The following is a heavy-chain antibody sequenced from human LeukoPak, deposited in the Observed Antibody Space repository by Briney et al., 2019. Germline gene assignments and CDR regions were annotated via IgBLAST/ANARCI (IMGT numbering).Heavy chain of an antibody. CDR1: GFTLSSYW. Sequence: GGSLRLSCAASGFTLSSYWMHWVRQTPGKGPVWVSRINSDGSSTSYADSVKGRFTISRDNAKNTLYLQMNSLRAEDTAVYYCARGNSYSFDYWGKGALVTVSS. V-gene: IGHV3-74*01. CDR2: INSDGSST. J-gene: IGHJ4*02. CDR3: ARGNSYSFDY. D-gene: IGHD4-11*01.